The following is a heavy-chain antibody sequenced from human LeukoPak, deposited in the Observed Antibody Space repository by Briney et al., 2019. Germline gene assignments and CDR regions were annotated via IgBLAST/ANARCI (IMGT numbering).Heavy chain of an antibody. CDR1: GFPSSGYA. CDR2: ISHDGNNN. CDR3: ARHRGSTMTIPYFDY. D-gene: IGHD4-17*01. V-gene: IGHV3-30*04. Sequence: GGSLRLSRAASGFPSSGYAMHWVRQAPGKGLEWVAIISHDGNNNYYADFVKGRFSISRDNSKNTLYLQMNSLTTEDTAVYYCARHRGSTMTIPYFDYWGQGTLVTVSS. J-gene: IGHJ4*02.